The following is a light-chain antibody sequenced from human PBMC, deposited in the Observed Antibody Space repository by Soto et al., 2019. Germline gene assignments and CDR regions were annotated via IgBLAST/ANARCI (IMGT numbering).Light chain of an antibody. J-gene: IGKJ5*01. Sequence: GEPASISCRSSQSLLHGYGYNYLDWYLQKPGQSPQLLIYLGSNRASGVPDRFSGSGSGSDFTLKISRVEAEDVGVYFCMQALQTPITFGQGTRLEIK. CDR2: LGS. V-gene: IGKV2-28*01. CDR3: MQALQTPIT. CDR1: QSLLHGYGYNY.